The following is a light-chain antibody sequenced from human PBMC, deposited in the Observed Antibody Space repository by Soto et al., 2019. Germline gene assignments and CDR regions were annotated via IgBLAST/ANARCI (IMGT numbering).Light chain of an antibody. J-gene: IGKJ2*01. V-gene: IGKV1-39*01. CDR2: AAS. CDR3: QQSYSTPT. CDR1: QSISNY. Sequence: DIQMTQSPSSLSASVGDRVTITCRASQSISNYLNWYQQRPGKAPKLLIYAASSLQSEVPSRFSGSGSGTDFTLTISSLQPEDFATYYCQQSYSTPTFGQGTKLEIK.